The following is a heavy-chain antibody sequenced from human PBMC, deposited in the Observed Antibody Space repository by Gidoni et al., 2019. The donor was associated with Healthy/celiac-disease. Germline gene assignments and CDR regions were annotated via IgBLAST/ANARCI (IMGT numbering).Heavy chain of an antibody. J-gene: IGHJ4*02. CDR2: IIPIFGTA. V-gene: IGHV1-69*01. CDR1: GGTFSSYA. D-gene: IGHD2-15*01. Sequence: QVQLVQSGAAVKKPGSSVKVSCKASGGTFSSYAISWVRQAPGQGLEWMGGIIPIFGTANYAQKFQGRVTITADESTSTAYMELSSLRSEVTAVYYCASGYCSGGSCYFYYFDYWGQGTLVTVSS. CDR3: ASGYCSGGSCYFYYFDY.